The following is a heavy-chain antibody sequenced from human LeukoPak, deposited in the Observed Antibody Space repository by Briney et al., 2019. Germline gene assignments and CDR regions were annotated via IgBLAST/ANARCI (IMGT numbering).Heavy chain of an antibody. CDR1: GFTLSNYG. J-gene: IGHJ4*02. Sequence: GGSLRLSCAASGFTLSNYGMHWVRQAPGKGLEWVAFIRYDGSNKYYADSVKGRFTISRDNSKNTLYLQMNSLRAEDTAVYYCARRAGAYSHPYDYWGQGTLVTVSS. V-gene: IGHV3-30*02. D-gene: IGHD4/OR15-4a*01. CDR3: ARRAGAYSHPYDY. CDR2: IRYDGSNK.